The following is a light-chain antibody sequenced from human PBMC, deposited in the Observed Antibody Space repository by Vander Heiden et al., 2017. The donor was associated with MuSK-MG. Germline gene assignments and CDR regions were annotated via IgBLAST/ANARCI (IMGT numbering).Light chain of an antibody. J-gene: IGKJ2*01. CDR3: QQRSNWPRYT. V-gene: IGKV3-11*01. CDR2: DAS. Sequence: EIVLTQSPATLSLSPGERATLSCRASQSVSSYLAWYQQKPGQAPRLLIYDASNRATGIPARFSGSGYGTYFTLTISRREPEDFAVYYCQQRSNWPRYTFGQWTKLEIK. CDR1: QSVSSY.